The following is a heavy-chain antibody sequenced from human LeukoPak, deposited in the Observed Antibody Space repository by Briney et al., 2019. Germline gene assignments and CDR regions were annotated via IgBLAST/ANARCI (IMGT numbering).Heavy chain of an antibody. V-gene: IGHV4-4*02. Sequence: SETLSLTCTVSGDSINSLDLWSWVRQPPGKGLEWIGEMYLSGTTHSNPSVKSRVTISIDKSKNQFFLNLSSATAADTAVYYCAGLVGRYSSGLYYYYFDYWGQGTLVTVSS. J-gene: IGHJ4*02. CDR3: AGLVGRYSSGLYYYYFDY. CDR1: GDSINSLDL. D-gene: IGHD3-22*01. CDR2: MYLSGTT.